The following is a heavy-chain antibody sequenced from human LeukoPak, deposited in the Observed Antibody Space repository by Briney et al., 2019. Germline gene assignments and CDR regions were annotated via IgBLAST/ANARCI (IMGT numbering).Heavy chain of an antibody. Sequence: SETLSLTCTVSGGSISSGDYYWSWIRQPPGKGLEWIGYIYYSGSTYYNPSLKSRVTISVDTSKNQFSLKLSSVTAADTAVYYCAGGRCCSSGVMPDYWGQGTLVTVSS. CDR1: GGSISSGDYY. CDR2: IYYSGST. V-gene: IGHV4-30-4*01. D-gene: IGHD6-6*01. J-gene: IGHJ4*02. CDR3: AGGRCCSSGVMPDY.